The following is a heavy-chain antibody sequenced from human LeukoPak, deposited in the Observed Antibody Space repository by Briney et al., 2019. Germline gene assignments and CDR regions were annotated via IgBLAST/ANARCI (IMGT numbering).Heavy chain of an antibody. J-gene: IGHJ3*02. V-gene: IGHV3-33*01. D-gene: IGHD3-10*01. CDR2: IWYDGSNK. Sequence: PGGSLRLSCEASGFIFINYGMHWVRQAPGKGLEWVALIWYDGSNKYYADSVKGRLTISRDNSKNTLYLQMNSLRAEDTAVYYCARDVMGRGAPSAFDIWGQGTMVTVSS. CDR1: GFIFINYG. CDR3: ARDVMGRGAPSAFDI.